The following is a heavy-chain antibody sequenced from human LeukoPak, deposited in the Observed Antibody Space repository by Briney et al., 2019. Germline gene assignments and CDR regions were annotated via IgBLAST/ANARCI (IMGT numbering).Heavy chain of an antibody. CDR3: ARLGRASHCSSTNCYFDY. CDR1: GYSISNGYY. D-gene: IGHD2-2*01. CDR2: IYRSGST. Sequence: SETLSLTCGVSGYSISNGYYWGWIRQPPGKGLEWIGSIYRSGSTYYNPSLKSRVTISVDTSKNQFSLKLSSVTAADTAVYYCARLGRASHCSSTNCYFDYWGQGTLVTVSS. V-gene: IGHV4-38-2*01. J-gene: IGHJ4*02.